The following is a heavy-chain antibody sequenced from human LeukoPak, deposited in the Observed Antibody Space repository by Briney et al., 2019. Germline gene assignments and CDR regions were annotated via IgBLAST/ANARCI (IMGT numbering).Heavy chain of an antibody. CDR1: GDSISSYF. Sequence: SETLSLTCTVSGDSISSYFWSWIRQPPGKGLEWIGYISDSGNTDYNPSLKSRATISVDTSKNEFTLRLSSVTAADTAVYYCARGSGPQSHLNWFDSWGQGALVIVSS. J-gene: IGHJ5*01. CDR3: ARGSGPQSHLNWFDS. CDR2: ISDSGNT. D-gene: IGHD2-8*02. V-gene: IGHV4-59*01.